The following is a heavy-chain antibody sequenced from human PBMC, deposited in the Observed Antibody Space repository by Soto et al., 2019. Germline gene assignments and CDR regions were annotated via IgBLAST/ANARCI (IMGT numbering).Heavy chain of an antibody. V-gene: IGHV4-4*02. CDR3: ATRFDGLGSYEY. D-gene: IGHD3-10*01. J-gene: IGHJ4*01. CDR2: IYHSGTT. CDR1: CGSISSINW. Sequence: SETLSLTCGVSCGSISSINWWTWVRQAPGKGLEWIGEIYHSGTTNYIPSLKSRVTISVDKSKNQFSLELTSVTAADTAVYYCATRFDGLGSYEYWGQGTLVTVSS.